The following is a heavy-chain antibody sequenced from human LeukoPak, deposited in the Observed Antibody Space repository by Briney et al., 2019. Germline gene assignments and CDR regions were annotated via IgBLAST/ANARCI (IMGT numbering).Heavy chain of an antibody. CDR2: IYYSGST. CDR1: GGSLSSSSFS. CDR3: ASQYSYGVGLYGMDV. J-gene: IGHJ6*02. D-gene: IGHD5-18*01. V-gene: IGHV4-39*01. Sequence: KPSGTPSLTSTVSGGSLSSSSFSRGWIRHPPRKGLEWVGSIYYSGSTYYNPSLKSRVTISVDTSKNQFSLKLSSVTAADTAVYYCASQYSYGVGLYGMDVWGQGTTVTVSS.